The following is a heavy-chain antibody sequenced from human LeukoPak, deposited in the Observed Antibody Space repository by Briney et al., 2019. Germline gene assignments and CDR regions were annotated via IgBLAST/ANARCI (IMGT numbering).Heavy chain of an antibody. V-gene: IGHV4-34*09. J-gene: IGHJ6*02. CDR3: ARDHSYYFGSQTSTLDV. CDR1: GGSFSGYY. D-gene: IGHD3-10*01. CDR2: IYYTGSV. Sequence: SETLSLTCAVYGGSFSGYYWSWIRQPPGEDLEWIGYIYYTGSVDYNASLKSRLTISLDTSKNRFSLKLNSVTAADTAVYYCARDHSYYFGSQTSTLDVWGQGTAVTVSS.